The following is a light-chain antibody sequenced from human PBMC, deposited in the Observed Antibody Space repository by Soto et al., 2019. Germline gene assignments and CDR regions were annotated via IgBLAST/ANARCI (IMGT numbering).Light chain of an antibody. CDR3: AAWDDSLNGAV. CDR1: SSNIGSNT. V-gene: IGLV1-44*01. Sequence: QPVLTQPPSASGTPGQRVTISCSGSSSNIGSNTVNWYQQLPGTAPQLLIYSNNQRPSGVPDRFSGSKSGTSASLAISGLQSEDEADYYCAAWDDSLNGAVFGGGTQLTVL. J-gene: IGLJ7*01. CDR2: SNN.